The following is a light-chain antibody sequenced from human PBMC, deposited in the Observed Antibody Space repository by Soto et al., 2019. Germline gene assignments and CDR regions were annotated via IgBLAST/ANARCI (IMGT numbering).Light chain of an antibody. J-gene: IGLJ3*02. V-gene: IGLV2-14*01. CDR1: SSDVGGYNF. CDR3: SSYTNSNSWV. Sequence: QSVLTQPASVSGSPGQSITISCTGTSSDVGGYNFVSWYQQHPGKAPKFMIYEVTNRPSGVSHRFSGSKSGNTASLTISGLQAEHEADYYCSSYTNSNSWVFGGGTKLTVL. CDR2: EVT.